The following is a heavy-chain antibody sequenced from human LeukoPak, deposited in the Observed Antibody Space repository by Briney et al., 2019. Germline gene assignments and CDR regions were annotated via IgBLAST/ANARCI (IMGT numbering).Heavy chain of an antibody. V-gene: IGHV3-23*01. D-gene: IGHD5-12*01. Sequence: GGSLRLSCAASGFTFSSYAMNWVRQAPGKGLEWVSGISDSGGSTFYADSVKGRFTISRDKSKNTLYLQMNSLRAEDTAVYYCAKRGERSDYDLDYWGQGTLVTVSS. J-gene: IGHJ4*02. CDR3: AKRGERSDYDLDY. CDR1: GFTFSSYA. CDR2: ISDSGGST.